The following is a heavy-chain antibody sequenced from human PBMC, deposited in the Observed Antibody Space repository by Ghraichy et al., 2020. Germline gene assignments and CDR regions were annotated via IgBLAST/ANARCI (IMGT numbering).Heavy chain of an antibody. D-gene: IGHD1-26*01. V-gene: IGHV3-23*01. CDR1: GFTFNTHA. J-gene: IGHJ5*02. CDR3: AKARVGATVNWFDP. CDR2: ISGSGGST. Sequence: GGSLRLSCAASGFTFNTHAMSWLRQAPGKGLEWVSGISGSGGSTYYGDSVKGRFTISRDNSKNTLYLQMNSLRAEDTAVYYCAKARVGATVNWFDPWGQGTLVTVSS.